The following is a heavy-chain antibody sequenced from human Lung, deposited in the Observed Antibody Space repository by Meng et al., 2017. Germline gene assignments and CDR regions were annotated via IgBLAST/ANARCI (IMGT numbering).Heavy chain of an antibody. D-gene: IGHD2-15*01. CDR3: ARFETVGVATGDF. CDR2: ISSDSRYI. Sequence: WVRQPPGKGLEWVSSISSDSRYIFYADSVKGRFTISRDNAKNSLYLQMNSLSPEDTAVFYCARFETVGVATGDFWGQGTLVTVSS. V-gene: IGHV3-21*01. J-gene: IGHJ4*02.